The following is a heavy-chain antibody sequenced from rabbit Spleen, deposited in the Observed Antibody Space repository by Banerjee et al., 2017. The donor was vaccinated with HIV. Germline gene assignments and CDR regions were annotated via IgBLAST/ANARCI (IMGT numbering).Heavy chain of an antibody. V-gene: IGHV1S45*01. D-gene: IGHD1-1*01. CDR3: ARDTSSSFSSYGMDL. J-gene: IGHJ6*01. CDR1: GFSFSNKAV. Sequence: QEQLVESGGGLVKPEGSLKLSCTASGFSFSNKAVMCWVRQAPGKGLEWIACIDTNTGRNVYATWAKGPFTISKTSSTTVTLQMTRLTAADTATYFCARDTSSSFSSYGMDLWGPGTLVTVS. CDR2: IDTNTGRN.